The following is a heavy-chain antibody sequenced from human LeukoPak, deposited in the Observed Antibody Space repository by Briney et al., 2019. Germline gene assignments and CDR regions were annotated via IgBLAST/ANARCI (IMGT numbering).Heavy chain of an antibody. D-gene: IGHD5-18*01. CDR2: INYDGTTT. CDR3: ARKRGYSYGNFDC. V-gene: IGHV3-74*01. Sequence: GGSLRLSCAASGFNFSSYWMHWVRQAPGKGLVWISRINYDGTTTSYADSVKGRFTISRDNSKNTLYLQMNSLRAEDTAVYYCARKRGYSYGNFDCWGQGTLVTVSS. CDR1: GFNFSSYW. J-gene: IGHJ4*02.